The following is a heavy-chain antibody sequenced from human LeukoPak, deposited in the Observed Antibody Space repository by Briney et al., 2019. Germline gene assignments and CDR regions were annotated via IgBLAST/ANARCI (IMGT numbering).Heavy chain of an antibody. V-gene: IGHV5-51*01. CDR3: ARQNRNWLNVNDAFDI. D-gene: IGHD1-20*01. J-gene: IGHJ3*02. CDR2: IYPGDSDT. Sequence: GESLKVSCKASGYSFTNYWIGWVRQMPGKGLEWMGIIYPGDSDTRYSPSFQGQATISADKSISTAYLQWSSLKASDTAMYYCARQNRNWLNVNDAFDIWGQGTMVTVSS. CDR1: GYSFTNYW.